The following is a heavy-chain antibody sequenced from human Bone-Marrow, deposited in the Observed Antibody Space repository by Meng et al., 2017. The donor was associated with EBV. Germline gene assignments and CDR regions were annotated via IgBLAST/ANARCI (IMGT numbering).Heavy chain of an antibody. CDR2: TYYRSKWYN. CDR3: AREVHYYDSSGPLDY. D-gene: IGHD3-22*01. J-gene: IGHJ4*02. Sequence: QVQRQQSGPGLVTPPQTLSLTCAISGDSVSSNSAAWNWIRQSPSRGLEWLGRTYYRSKWYNDYVVSVKSRITINPDTSKNQFSLQLNSVTPEDTAVYYCAREVHYYDSSGPLDYWGQGTLVTVSS. V-gene: IGHV6-1*01. CDR1: GDSVSSNSAA.